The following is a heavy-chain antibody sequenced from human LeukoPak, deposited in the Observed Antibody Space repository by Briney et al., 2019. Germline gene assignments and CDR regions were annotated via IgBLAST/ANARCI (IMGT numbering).Heavy chain of an antibody. D-gene: IGHD5-18*01. J-gene: IGHJ4*02. Sequence: ASAKVSCKASGYTFTGYYMHWVRQAPGQGLEWMGWINPKSGGTHHAQNLQGRVTMTRDTSISTAYLELSRLTSDDTAVYYCARVAAAMGDYWGQGTLVTVSS. CDR1: GYTFTGYY. V-gene: IGHV1-2*02. CDR3: ARVAAAMGDY. CDR2: INPKSGGT.